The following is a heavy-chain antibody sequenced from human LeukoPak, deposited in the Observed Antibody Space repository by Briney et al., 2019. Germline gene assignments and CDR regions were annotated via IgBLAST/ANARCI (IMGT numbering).Heavy chain of an antibody. CDR2: IYPGDSDT. D-gene: IGHD3-22*01. J-gene: IGHJ3*02. V-gene: IGHV5-51*01. Sequence: GESLKISCKGSGYSFTSYWIGWVRQMPGKGLEWMGIIYPGDSDTRYSPSFQGQVTISADKSISTAYLQWSCLKASDTATYYCARPSPTYDSIGFDAFDIWGQGTMVTVSS. CDR3: ARPSPTYDSIGFDAFDI. CDR1: GYSFTSYW.